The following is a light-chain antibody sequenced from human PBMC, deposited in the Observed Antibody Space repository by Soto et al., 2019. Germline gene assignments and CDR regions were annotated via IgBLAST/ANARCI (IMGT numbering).Light chain of an antibody. CDR2: AAS. Sequence: DIQMTQSPSSLSASVGETVTITCRAGQSISRYLNWYQQKPGKVPKLLIYAASTLQSGVPSRFSGSGSGTDFTLTISSLQPEDVATYYCQKYNSALLTFGGGTKVEIK. V-gene: IGKV1-27*01. J-gene: IGKJ4*01. CDR3: QKYNSALLT. CDR1: QSISRY.